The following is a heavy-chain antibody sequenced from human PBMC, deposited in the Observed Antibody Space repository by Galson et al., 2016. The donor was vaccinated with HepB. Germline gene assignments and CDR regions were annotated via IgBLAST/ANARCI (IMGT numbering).Heavy chain of an antibody. CDR2: ISGRGSST. CDR1: GFTFSSYA. J-gene: IGHJ4*02. Sequence: SLRLSCAGSGFTFSSYAMSWVRQAPGKGLEWVSVISGRGSSTYYADPVKGRFTISRDNSKNTLFLHMNSLRAEDTAIYYCAKVYCSGANCPAGSYYFDYWGQGTLVTVSS. CDR3: AKVYCSGANCPAGSYYFDY. D-gene: IGHD2-15*01. V-gene: IGHV3-23*01.